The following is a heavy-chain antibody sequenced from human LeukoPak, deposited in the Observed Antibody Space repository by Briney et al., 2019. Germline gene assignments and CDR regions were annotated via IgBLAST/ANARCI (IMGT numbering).Heavy chain of an antibody. CDR2: INHSGST. J-gene: IGHJ6*02. Sequence: SETLSLTCAVYGGSFSGYYWSWIRQPPGKGLEWIWEINHSGSTNYNPSLKSRVTISVDTSKNQFSLKLSSVAAVVTAVYYCARGDSSPRYYGSGSYYRRGGYYGMDVWGQGTTVTVSS. CDR3: ARGDSSPRYYGSGSYYRRGGYYGMDV. V-gene: IGHV4-34*01. D-gene: IGHD3-10*01. CDR1: GGSFSGYY.